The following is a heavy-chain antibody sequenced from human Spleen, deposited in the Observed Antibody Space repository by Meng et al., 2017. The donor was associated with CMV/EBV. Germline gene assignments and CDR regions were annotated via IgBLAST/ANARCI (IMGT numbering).Heavy chain of an antibody. D-gene: IGHD3-10*01. CDR3: ASLHYHGSGPRFNY. V-gene: IGHV4-39*01. CDR1: GGSISSSSYY. J-gene: IGHJ4*02. Sequence: SETLSLTCTVSGGSISSSSYYWGWIRQPPGKGLEWIGSMYYSGNTYYNPSLKSRVTISVDTSKNQFSLKLSSVTATDTAVYYCASLHYHGSGPRFNYWGQGALVTVSS. CDR2: MYYSGNT.